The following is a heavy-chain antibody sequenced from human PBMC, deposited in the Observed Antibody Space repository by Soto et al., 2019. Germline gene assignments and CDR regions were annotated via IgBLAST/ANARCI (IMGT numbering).Heavy chain of an antibody. CDR3: ARDKVGCSSTSCPYYNYGMDV. CDR1: GGTFSSYA. J-gene: IGHJ6*02. Sequence: GASVKVSCMASGGTFSSYAISWVRQAPGQGLEWMGGIIPIFGTANYAQKFQGRVTITADESTSTAYMELSSLRSEDTAVYYCARDKVGCSSTSCPYYNYGMDVWGQGTTVTVSS. CDR2: IIPIFGTA. V-gene: IGHV1-69*13. D-gene: IGHD2-2*01.